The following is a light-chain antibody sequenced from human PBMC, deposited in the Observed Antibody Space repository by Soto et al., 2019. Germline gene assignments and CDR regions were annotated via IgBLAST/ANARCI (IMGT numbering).Light chain of an antibody. CDR3: SSYAGSNSVV. CDR1: SSDVGGYNY. CDR2: EVS. J-gene: IGLJ2*01. V-gene: IGLV2-8*01. Sequence: QSALTQPPSASGSPGQSVTISCTGTSSDVGGYNYVSWYQQHPGKAPKLMIYEVSKRPSGVPDRFSGPKSGNTASLTVSGLQAEDEADYYFSSYAGSNSVVFGGGTKVTVL.